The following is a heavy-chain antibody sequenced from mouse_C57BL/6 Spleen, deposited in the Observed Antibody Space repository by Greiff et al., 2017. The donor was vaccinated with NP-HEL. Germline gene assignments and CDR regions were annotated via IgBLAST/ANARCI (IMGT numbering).Heavy chain of an antibody. CDR2: IYPGDGDT. CDR1: GYAFSSYW. D-gene: IGHD2-3*01. V-gene: IGHV1-80*01. J-gene: IGHJ3*01. Sequence: QVQLKESGAELVKPGASVKISCKASGYAFSSYWMNWVKQRPGKGLEWIGQIYPGDGDTNYNGKFKGKATLTADTSSSTAYMQLSSLTSEDSAVYFCARYDGYTGFAYWGQGTLLTVSS. CDR3: ARYDGYTGFAY.